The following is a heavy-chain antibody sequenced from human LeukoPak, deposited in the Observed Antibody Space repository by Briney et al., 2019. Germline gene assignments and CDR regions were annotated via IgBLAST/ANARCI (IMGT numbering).Heavy chain of an antibody. Sequence: PGGSLRLSCAASGFTFSSYEMNWVRQAPGKGLEWISYISSCGSTVYYADSVKGRFTISRENAKNSLYLQMNSLKAEHTAVYYCAREVYYDSSGGGIWGQGTLVTVSS. J-gene: IGHJ3*02. CDR2: ISSCGSTV. CDR1: GFTFSSYE. CDR3: AREVYYDSSGGGI. D-gene: IGHD3-22*01. V-gene: IGHV3-48*03.